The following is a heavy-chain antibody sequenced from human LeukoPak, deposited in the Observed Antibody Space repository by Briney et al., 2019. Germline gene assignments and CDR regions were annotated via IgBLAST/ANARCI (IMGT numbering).Heavy chain of an antibody. V-gene: IGHV3-48*01. J-gene: IGHJ4*02. D-gene: IGHD2-15*01. Sequence: PGGSLRLSCAASGFTFSSYSMNWVRQAPGKGLEWVSYISSSSSTIYYADSVKGRFTISRDNAKNSLYLQMNSLRAEDTAVYYCAREFQYCSGGSCSVHYFDYWGQGTLSPSPQ. CDR2: ISSSSSTI. CDR1: GFTFSSYS. CDR3: AREFQYCSGGSCSVHYFDY.